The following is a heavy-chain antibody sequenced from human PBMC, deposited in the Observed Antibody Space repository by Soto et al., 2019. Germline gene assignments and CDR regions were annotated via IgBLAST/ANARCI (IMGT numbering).Heavy chain of an antibody. CDR1: GLTFRSFG. Sequence: GSLSVSCAASGLTFRSFGMSWVRQAPGKGLEWVSTINKSGGSTYYADSVKGRFTISRDNSKNMLFLQINGLRAEDTAVYYCAKDPPTAGTTFDYWGPGTLVTVSS. J-gene: IGHJ4*02. D-gene: IGHD1-1*01. V-gene: IGHV3-23*01. CDR2: INKSGGST. CDR3: AKDPPTAGTTFDY.